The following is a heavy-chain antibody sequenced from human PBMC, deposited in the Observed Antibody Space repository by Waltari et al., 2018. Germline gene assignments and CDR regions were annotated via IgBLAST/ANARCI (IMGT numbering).Heavy chain of an antibody. Sequence: EVQLVESGGGLVQPGGSRRLSCAASGFTFSSYRMTWARQAPGKGLEWVSYISSSSSTIYYADSVKGRFTISRDNAKNSLYLQMNSLRAEDTAVYYCAGGGVRGVYDYLGQGTLVTVSS. V-gene: IGHV3-48*04. D-gene: IGHD3-10*01. CDR2: ISSSSSTI. CDR1: GFTFSSYR. J-gene: IGHJ4*02. CDR3: AGGGVRGVYDY.